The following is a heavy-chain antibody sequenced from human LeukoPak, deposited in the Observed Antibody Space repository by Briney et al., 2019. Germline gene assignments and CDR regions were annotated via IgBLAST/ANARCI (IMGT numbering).Heavy chain of an antibody. CDR2: INPNSGGT. J-gene: IGHJ3*02. D-gene: IGHD3-10*01. CDR3: ARNIWFGESADAFDI. CDR1: EYTFTSYD. V-gene: IGHV1-2*02. Sequence: ASVKVSCKTSEYTFTSYDINWVRQATGQGLEWMGWINPNSGGTNYAQKFQGRVTMTRDKSIRTAYMELSRLTSDDTAVYYCARNIWFGESADAFDIWGQGTMVTVSS.